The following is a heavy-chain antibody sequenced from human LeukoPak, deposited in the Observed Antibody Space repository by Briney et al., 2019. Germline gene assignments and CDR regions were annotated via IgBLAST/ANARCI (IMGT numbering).Heavy chain of an antibody. D-gene: IGHD3-22*01. CDR2: IYYSGST. CDR1: GGSISSSSYY. V-gene: IGHV4-39*02. CDR3: ARDTDDSSGYFDHYGMDV. Sequence: NPSETLSLTCTVSGGSISSSSYYWGWIRQPPGKGLEWIGSIYYSGSTYYNPSLKSRVTISVDTSKNQFSLKLSSVTAADTAVYYCARDTDDSSGYFDHYGMDVWGQGTTVTVSS. J-gene: IGHJ6*02.